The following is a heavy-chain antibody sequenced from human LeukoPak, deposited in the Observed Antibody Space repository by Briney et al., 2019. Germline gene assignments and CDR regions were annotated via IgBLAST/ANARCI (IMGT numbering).Heavy chain of an antibody. Sequence: SETLSLTCTVSGGSISSYYWSWIRQPAGKGLEWIGRIYTSGSTNYNSSLKSRVTMSVDTSKNQFSLKLSSVTAADTAVYYCARVTTTPLGYYFDYWGQGTLVTVSS. D-gene: IGHD1-14*01. CDR3: ARVTTTPLGYYFDY. CDR1: GGSISSYY. V-gene: IGHV4-4*07. J-gene: IGHJ4*02. CDR2: IYTSGST.